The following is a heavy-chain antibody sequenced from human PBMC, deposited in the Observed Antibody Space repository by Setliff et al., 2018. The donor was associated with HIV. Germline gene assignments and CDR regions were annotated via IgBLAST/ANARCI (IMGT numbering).Heavy chain of an antibody. D-gene: IGHD3-22*01. CDR2: INTHSGNP. Sequence: ASVKVSCKASGYAFASYGLNWVRQAPGQGLEWMGWINTHSGNPTYAQAFTGRFVFSLDTSVSTAYLQISSLRAEDSAVYYCARFYDSGASYSDDAFDIWGQGTMVTVSS. CDR1: GYAFASYG. CDR3: ARFYDSGASYSDDAFDI. V-gene: IGHV7-4-1*02. J-gene: IGHJ3*02.